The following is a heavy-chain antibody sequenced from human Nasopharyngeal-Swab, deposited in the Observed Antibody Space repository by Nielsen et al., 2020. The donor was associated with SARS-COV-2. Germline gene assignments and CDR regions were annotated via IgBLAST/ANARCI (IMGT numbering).Heavy chain of an antibody. J-gene: IGHJ6*03. CDR1: GFTFGDYA. V-gene: IGHV3-49*04. CDR3: TRDIVVVVAAYYYYYYMDV. CDR2: IRSKAYGGTT. Sequence: SLRLSCTASGFTFGDYAMSWVRQAPGKGLEWVGFIRSKAYGGTTEYAASVKGRFTISRDDSKSIAYLQMNSLKTEDTAVYYCTRDIVVVVAAYYYYYYMDVWGKGTTVTVSS. D-gene: IGHD2-15*01.